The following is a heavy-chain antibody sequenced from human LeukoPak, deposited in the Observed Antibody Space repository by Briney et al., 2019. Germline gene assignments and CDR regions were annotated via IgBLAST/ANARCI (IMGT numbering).Heavy chain of an antibody. D-gene: IGHD2-15*01. V-gene: IGHV3-74*03. Sequence: GGSLRLSCTASGFTFSIYWMHWVRHARGEGRECVSRIVGEGRTTMYADSVKGRFTISRDNAENTMYLQMNSLRVEDTAVYYCTRRVSATRWFDPWGQGTLVTVSS. CDR2: IVGEGRTT. J-gene: IGHJ5*02. CDR1: GFTFSIYW. CDR3: TRRVSATRWFDP.